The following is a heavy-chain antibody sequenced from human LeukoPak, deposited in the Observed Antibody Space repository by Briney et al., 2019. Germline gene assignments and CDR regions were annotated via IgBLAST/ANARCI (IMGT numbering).Heavy chain of an antibody. Sequence: SETLSLTCAVSGYSISSGDYWGWIRQPPGKGLEWIGSVYYSGSTHYNPSLKSRVTISVDRSRNQFSLRLSSATAADTAVYYCARNSTVTSPSTGYFDYWGQGTLATVSS. D-gene: IGHD4-17*01. CDR2: VYYSGST. J-gene: IGHJ4*02. V-gene: IGHV4-38-2*01. CDR1: GYSISSGDY. CDR3: ARNSTVTSPSTGYFDY.